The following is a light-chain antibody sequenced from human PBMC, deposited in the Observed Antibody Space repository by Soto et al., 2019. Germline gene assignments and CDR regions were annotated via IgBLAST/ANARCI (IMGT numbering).Light chain of an antibody. V-gene: IGKV3-15*01. CDR2: RAS. CDR3: QQYNNWPPIT. Sequence: EIVMTQSPGTLSVSPGERVTLSCRASQSVSNKLAWYQQKLGQAPRLLIYRASTRATGNPARFSGSGSGTEFTLTISSLQSEDFAVYYCQQYNNWPPITFGQGTRLEIK. J-gene: IGKJ5*01. CDR1: QSVSNK.